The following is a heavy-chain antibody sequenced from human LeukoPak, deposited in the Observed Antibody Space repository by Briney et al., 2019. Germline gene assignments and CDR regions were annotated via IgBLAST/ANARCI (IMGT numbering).Heavy chain of an antibody. V-gene: IGHV3-23*01. D-gene: IGHD6-19*01. Sequence: GGSLRLSCAASGFTFSSYAMSWFRQAPGKGLEWVSAISGSGGSTYYADSVKGRFTISRDNSKNTLYLQMNSLRAEDTAVYYCAKDLSAAVAGYFDYWGQGTLVTVSS. CDR1: GFTFSSYA. J-gene: IGHJ4*02. CDR2: ISGSGGST. CDR3: AKDLSAAVAGYFDY.